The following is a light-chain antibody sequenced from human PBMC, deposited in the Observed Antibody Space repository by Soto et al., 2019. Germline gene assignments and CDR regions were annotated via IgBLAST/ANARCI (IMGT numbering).Light chain of an antibody. Sequence: QSALTQPASVSGSPGQSITISCTGTSSDIGGYSYVSWYQQHPDKAPKLMIYEVSNRPSGVSNRFSGSKSGNTASLTISGLQTEDEADYSCSSYSSTSTPVVFGGGTKLPVL. CDR2: EVS. J-gene: IGLJ2*01. V-gene: IGLV2-14*01. CDR1: SSDIGGYSY. CDR3: SSYSSTSTPVV.